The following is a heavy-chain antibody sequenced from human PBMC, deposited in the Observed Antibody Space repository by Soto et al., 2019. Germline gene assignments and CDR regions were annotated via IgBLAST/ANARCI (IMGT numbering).Heavy chain of an antibody. CDR2: ISGSGGST. D-gene: IGHD2-2*01. J-gene: IGHJ6*02. V-gene: IGHV3-23*01. CDR3: AKDLVFVVPAATTYYYYGMDV. CDR1: GFTFSSYA. Sequence: GGSLRLSCAASGFTFSSYAMSWVRQAPGKGLEWVSAISGSGGSTYYADSVKGRFTISRDNSKNTLYLQMNSLRAEDTAVYYCAKDLVFVVPAATTYYYYGMDVWGQGTTVTVSS.